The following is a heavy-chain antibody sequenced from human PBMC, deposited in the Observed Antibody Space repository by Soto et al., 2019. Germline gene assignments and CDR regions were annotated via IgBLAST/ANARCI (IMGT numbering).Heavy chain of an antibody. J-gene: IGHJ4*02. Sequence: EVQLEESGGGLVQPGGSLTVSCAASGFTFSNYWMSWVRQAPGKGLEWVANIKQDGSAKYYVDSVKGRFTISRDNAKNSLYLQMNSLRPEDTAMYYCVKGILRGDPITNTPGWGQGTLVTVSS. CDR2: IKQDGSAK. CDR1: GFTFSNYW. D-gene: IGHD3-3*01. V-gene: IGHV3-7*01. CDR3: VKGILRGDPITNTPG.